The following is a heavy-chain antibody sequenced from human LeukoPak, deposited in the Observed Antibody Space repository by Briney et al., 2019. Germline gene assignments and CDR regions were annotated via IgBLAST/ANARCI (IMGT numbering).Heavy chain of an antibody. CDR1: GFTFSSNW. J-gene: IGHJ6*04. CDR3: AELGITMIGGV. CDR2: MNQDGREK. Sequence: GGSLRLSCAASGFTFSSNWMSWVRQAPGKGLEWVANMNQDGREKYYVDSVKGRFTISRDNAKNTLYLQMNSLRAEDTAVYYCAELGITMIGGVWGKGTTVTISS. D-gene: IGHD3-10*02. V-gene: IGHV3-7*01.